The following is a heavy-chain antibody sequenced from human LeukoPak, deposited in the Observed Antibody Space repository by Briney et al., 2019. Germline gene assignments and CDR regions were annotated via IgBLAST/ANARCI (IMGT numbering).Heavy chain of an antibody. D-gene: IGHD3-22*01. CDR3: ARDLLGGYSP. V-gene: IGHV1-69*04. CDR2: IIPILGIA. J-gene: IGHJ4*02. Sequence: SVKVSCKASGGTFSSYAISWVRQAPGQGLEWMGRIIPILGIANYAQKFQGRVTITADKSTSTAYMELSSLRSEDTAVYCCARDLLGGYSPWGQGTLVTVSS. CDR1: GGTFSSYA.